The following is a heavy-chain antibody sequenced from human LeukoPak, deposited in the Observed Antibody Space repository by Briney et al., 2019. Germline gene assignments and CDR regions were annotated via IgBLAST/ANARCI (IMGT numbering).Heavy chain of an antibody. D-gene: IGHD2-21*01. CDR2: INYNGRT. CDR1: GGSISSSNNF. CDR3: ARLASCSSSCYFDY. J-gene: IGHJ4*02. Sequence: SETLSLTCNVFGGSISSSNNFWGWIRQSPEKGLEWIGSINYNGRTYYQSSLKSRAIISIDTSKNQFSLKLGPVTAADTALYYCARLASCSSSCYFDYWGQGSLVTVSS. V-gene: IGHV4-39*01.